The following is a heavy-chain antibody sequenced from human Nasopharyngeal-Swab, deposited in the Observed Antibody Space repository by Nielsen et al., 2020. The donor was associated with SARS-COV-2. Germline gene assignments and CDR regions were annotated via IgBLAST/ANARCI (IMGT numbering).Heavy chain of an antibody. Sequence: GESLKISCAASGFTFSSYSMNWVRRAPGKGLEWVSYISSSSSTIYYADSVKGRFTISRDNAKNSLYLQMNSLRDEDTAVYYCAREPAARPPAPDYYYYYGMDVWGQGTTVTVSS. J-gene: IGHJ6*02. CDR1: GFTFSSYS. CDR3: AREPAARPPAPDYYYYYGMDV. V-gene: IGHV3-48*02. CDR2: ISSSSSTI. D-gene: IGHD6-6*01.